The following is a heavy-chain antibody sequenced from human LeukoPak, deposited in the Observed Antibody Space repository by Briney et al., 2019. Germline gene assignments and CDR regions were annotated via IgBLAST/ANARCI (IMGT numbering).Heavy chain of an antibody. CDR3: AAAYGEGWFDP. CDR2: IWYDGNNK. D-gene: IGHD4-17*01. J-gene: IGHJ5*02. Sequence: PGKSLRLSCAASGFNLSTYGMHWVRQAPGKGLEWAADIWYDGNNKFYADSVKGRFTISRDNSKNTVHLQMYSLRDEDTAVYYCAAAYGEGWFDPWGQGTQVTVSS. CDR1: GFNLSTYG. V-gene: IGHV3-33*01.